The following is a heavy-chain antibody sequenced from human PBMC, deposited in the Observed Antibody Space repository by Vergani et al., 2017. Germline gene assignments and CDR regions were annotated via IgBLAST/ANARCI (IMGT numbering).Heavy chain of an antibody. Sequence: QVQVVQSGAEVKKSGASVKVSCKTSGYTFSNYYLHWVRQAPGQGLEWMGIINPSGGHTNYAQKFQGRVTMTRDTSTSTVYMELSSLRSEEKAIYYCARGDYGILTGYRYWGQGTLVTVS. CDR3: ARGDYGILTGYRY. CDR1: GYTFSNYY. V-gene: IGHV1-46*03. CDR2: INPSGGHT. D-gene: IGHD3-9*01. J-gene: IGHJ4*01.